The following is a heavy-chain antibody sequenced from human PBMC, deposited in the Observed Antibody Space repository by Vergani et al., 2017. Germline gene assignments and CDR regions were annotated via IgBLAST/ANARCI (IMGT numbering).Heavy chain of an antibody. D-gene: IGHD6-13*01. CDR2: IGGSGGRT. CDR3: AKDDDSSSWLDY. V-gene: IGHV3-23*01. J-gene: IGHJ4*02. CDR1: GFSFSSYA. Sequence: EVQLLESGGGLVQPGGSLRLSCAVSGFSFSSYAMSWVRQAPGKRLEWVSGIGGSGGRTYYADSVKGRFTISRDNSKNTLYLQMNSLRAEDMAVYYCAKDDDSSSWLDYWGQGTLVTVSS.